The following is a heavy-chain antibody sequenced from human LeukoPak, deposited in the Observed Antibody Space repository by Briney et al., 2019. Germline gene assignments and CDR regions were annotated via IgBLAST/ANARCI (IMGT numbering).Heavy chain of an antibody. CDR1: GFSFSDSA. CDR2: IWPGDSGDSDT. V-gene: IGHV5-51*01. J-gene: IGHJ5*02. CDR3: ARLTYSDMSTKFDP. Sequence: TGGSLRLSCAASGFSFSDSAMHWVRQSPGKGLEWMGIIWPGDSGDSDTRYSPSFQGQVTISVDKSISTAYLQWTSLRASDTAMYYCARLTYSDMSTKFDPWGQGTLVTVSS. D-gene: IGHD3-16*01.